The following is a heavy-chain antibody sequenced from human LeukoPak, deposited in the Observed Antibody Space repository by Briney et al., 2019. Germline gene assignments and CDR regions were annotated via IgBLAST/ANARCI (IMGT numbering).Heavy chain of an antibody. CDR1: GYTFTNYG. Sequence: ASVKVSCKASGYTFTNYGISWVRQAPGQGLEWMGWISGYNGNTNYAQKVQGRVTMTTDTSTSTAYMELRSLRSDDTAVYYCARIHNYSNYPNYFDYWGQGTLVTVSS. J-gene: IGHJ4*02. V-gene: IGHV1-18*04. CDR3: ARIHNYSNYPNYFDY. D-gene: IGHD4-11*01. CDR2: ISGYNGNT.